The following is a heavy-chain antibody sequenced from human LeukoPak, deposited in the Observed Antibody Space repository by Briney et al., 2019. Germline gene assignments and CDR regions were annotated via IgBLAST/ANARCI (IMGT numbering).Heavy chain of an antibody. V-gene: IGHV4-31*03. CDR1: GGSISSGGYY. D-gene: IGHD2-2*01. Sequence: SETLSLTCTVSGGSISSGGYYWSWIRQPPGKGLEWIGYIYYSGSTYYNPSLKSRVTISVDTSKNHFSLKPSSVTATATAVYYCARQSCSSTGCLNVLYYWGQGNLGTVSS. J-gene: IGHJ4*02. CDR3: ARQSCSSTGCLNVLYY. CDR2: IYYSGST.